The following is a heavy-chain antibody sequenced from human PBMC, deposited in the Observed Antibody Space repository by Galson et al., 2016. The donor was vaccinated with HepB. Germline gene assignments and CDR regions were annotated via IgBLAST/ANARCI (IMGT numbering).Heavy chain of an antibody. CDR1: GGSISSFY. CDR3: AGDRDSSSCYSLDY. CDR2: IYYSGST. J-gene: IGHJ4*02. Sequence: SETLSLTCTVSGGSISSFYWSWIRQPPGQGLEWIGYIYYSGSTSYNPSFKSRVTISVDTSRNQFSLKLRSVTAADTAVYHCAGDRDSSSCYSLDYWGQGTPVTVSS. V-gene: IGHV4-59*01. D-gene: IGHD2-15*01.